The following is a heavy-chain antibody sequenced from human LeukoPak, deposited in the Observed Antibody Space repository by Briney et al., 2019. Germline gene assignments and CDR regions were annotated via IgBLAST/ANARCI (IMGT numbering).Heavy chain of an antibody. D-gene: IGHD6-25*01. CDR1: GFTFSSYA. CDR3: AKGPSSGWTSKAGY. J-gene: IGHJ4*02. V-gene: IGHV3-23*01. CDR2: ISGSGGST. Sequence: GGSLRLSCAASGFTFSSYAMSWVRQAPGKGLEWVSAISGSGGSTYYADSVKGRFTISRDNSKNTLYLQMNSLRAEDTAAYYCAKGPSSGWTSKAGYWGQGTLVTVSS.